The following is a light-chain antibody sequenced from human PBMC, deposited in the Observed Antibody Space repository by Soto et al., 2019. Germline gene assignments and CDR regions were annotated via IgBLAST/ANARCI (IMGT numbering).Light chain of an antibody. CDR3: QSYDSSLSGYV. Sequence: QSALTQPPSVSGAPGQRVTISCTGSSSNIGAGYDVHWYQQLPGTAPKLLIYGTSNRPSGVPDRFSGSKSGTSASLAITGLQAEDEADYYCQSYDSSLSGYVFGTGTKLTVL. CDR2: GTS. CDR1: SSNIGAGYD. J-gene: IGLJ1*01. V-gene: IGLV1-40*01.